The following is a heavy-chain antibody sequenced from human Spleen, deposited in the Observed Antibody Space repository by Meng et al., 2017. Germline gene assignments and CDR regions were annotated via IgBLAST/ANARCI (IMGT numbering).Heavy chain of an antibody. V-gene: IGHV3-23*01. J-gene: IGHJ1*01. CDR3: ARDLRGSVWYEYFQH. Sequence: GESLKISWTASGFTFSSYAFSWVRQAPGKGLEWVSVISGSGSSTYYADSVKGRFTISRDNSKNTLYLQMNSLRAEDTAVYYCARDLRGSVWYEYFQHWGQGNLVTVSS. CDR2: ISGSGSST. D-gene: IGHD6-19*01. CDR1: GFTFSSYA.